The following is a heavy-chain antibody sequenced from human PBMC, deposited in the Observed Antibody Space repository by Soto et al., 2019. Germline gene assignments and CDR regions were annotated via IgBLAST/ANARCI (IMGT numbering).Heavy chain of an antibody. V-gene: IGHV3-23*01. CDR1: GFTFSSYA. CDR3: AKDKHYKAGFDY. Sequence: GVLKISCAASGFTFSSYAMSWVRQAPGKGLEWVSAISGSGGSTYYADSVKGQFTISRDNSKNTLYLQMNSLRAEDTAVYYCAKDKHYKAGFDYWGQGTLVTVSS. CDR2: ISGSGGST. J-gene: IGHJ4*02. D-gene: IGHD1-20*01.